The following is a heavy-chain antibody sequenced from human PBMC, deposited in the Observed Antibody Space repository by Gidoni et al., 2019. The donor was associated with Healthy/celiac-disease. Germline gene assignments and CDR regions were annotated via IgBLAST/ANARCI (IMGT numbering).Heavy chain of an antibody. J-gene: IGHJ6*02. CDR1: GSSFSDHY. CDR2: TRNKANSYTT. CDR3: AREDSSGWPLGGMDV. D-gene: IGHD6-19*01. Sequence: EVQLVESGGGLVQPGGSLRLSCAASGSSFSDHYMDWGRPAPGKGLEWVGRTRNKANSYTTEYAASVKGRFTISRDDSKNSLYLQMNSLKTEDTAVYYCAREDSSGWPLGGMDVWGQGTTVTVSS. V-gene: IGHV3-72*01.